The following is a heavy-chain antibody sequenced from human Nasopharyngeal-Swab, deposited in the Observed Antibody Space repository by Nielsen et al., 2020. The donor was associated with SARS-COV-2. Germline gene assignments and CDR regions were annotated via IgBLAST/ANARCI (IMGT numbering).Heavy chain of an antibody. CDR1: GGTFSSYA. CDR3: ARDTRITIFGVVISSYYYYYGMDV. D-gene: IGHD3-3*01. CDR2: IIPIFGTA. J-gene: IGHJ6*02. V-gene: IGHV1-69*13. Sequence: SVKVSCKASGGTFSSYAISWVRQAPGQGREGRGGIIPIFGTANYAQKFQGRVTITADESTSTAYMELSSLRSEDTAVYYCARDTRITIFGVVISSYYYYYGMDVWGQGTTVTVSS.